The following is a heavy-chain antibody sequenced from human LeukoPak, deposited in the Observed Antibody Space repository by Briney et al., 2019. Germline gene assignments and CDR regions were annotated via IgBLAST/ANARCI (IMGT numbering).Heavy chain of an antibody. V-gene: IGHV3-30-3*01. CDR3: ARARDYFDY. CDR1: GFTFSSYA. J-gene: IGHJ4*02. Sequence: GCALRLSCAASGFTFSSYAMLGVRQAPGKGLDGVAVISYDGSNKYYPDSLKGPFTIYRDNSTNTLYLQMNSLRAEDTAVYYCARARDYFDYWGQGTLVTVSS. CDR2: ISYDGSNK.